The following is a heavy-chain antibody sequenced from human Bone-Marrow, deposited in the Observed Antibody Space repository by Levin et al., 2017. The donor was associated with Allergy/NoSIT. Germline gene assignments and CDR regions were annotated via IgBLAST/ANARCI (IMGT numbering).Heavy chain of an antibody. CDR2: IYMTDNT. CDR1: ADYIGGHY. Sequence: SETLSLTCTVSADYIGGHYWAWIRQPAGKGLEWIGRIYMTDNTEYTPPNYNPSLKSRVTMSVDTSKSQFSLKLTSVTAADTAVYFCARADSDPKTKKWSMFGDWGRGILVTVSS. V-gene: IGHV4-4*07. D-gene: IGHD3-10*02. J-gene: IGHJ4*02. CDR3: ARADSDPKTKKWSMFGD.